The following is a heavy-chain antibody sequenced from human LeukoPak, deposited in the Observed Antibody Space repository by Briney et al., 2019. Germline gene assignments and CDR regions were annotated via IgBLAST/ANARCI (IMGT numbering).Heavy chain of an antibody. D-gene: IGHD6-13*01. J-gene: IGHJ4*02. V-gene: IGHV4-34*01. CDR1: GGSFSGYY. CDR3: ARSYSSSWNPASFDY. Sequence: PSETLSLTCAVYGGSFSGYYWSWIRQPPGKGLEWIGEINHSGSTNYNPSLKSRVTISVDTSKNQFSLMLSSVTAADTAVYYCARSYSSSWNPASFDYWGQGTLVTVSS. CDR2: INHSGST.